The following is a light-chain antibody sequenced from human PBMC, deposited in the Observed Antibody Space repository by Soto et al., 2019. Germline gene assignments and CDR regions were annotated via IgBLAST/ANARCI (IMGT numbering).Light chain of an antibody. Sequence: QSALSQPASVSGSPGQSITISCTGTSNDVGYYNYVSWYQQHPGQAPKLMISEVTTRPSGVSDRFSGSKSGNTASLAIAGLQAEDDADYYCQSDDSSLRVFGTGTKLTVL. J-gene: IGLJ1*01. V-gene: IGLV2-14*01. CDR2: EVT. CDR1: SNDVGYYNY. CDR3: QSDDSSLRV.